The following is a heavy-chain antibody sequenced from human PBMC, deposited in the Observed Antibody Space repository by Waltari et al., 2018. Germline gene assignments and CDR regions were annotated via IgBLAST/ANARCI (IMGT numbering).Heavy chain of an antibody. Sequence: QVQLQESGPGLVKPSETLSLTCTVSGGSISSYYWSWIRQPPGKGLEWIGYSYYSGSPTYNPPRKCRVTMSVDTSKTQFSLKLSSVTAADTAVYYCARQGSRVVVAARDYYYGMDVWGQGTTVTVSS. CDR1: GGSISSYY. D-gene: IGHD2-15*01. V-gene: IGHV4-59*08. CDR2: SYYSGSP. CDR3: ARQGSRVVVAARDYYYGMDV. J-gene: IGHJ6*02.